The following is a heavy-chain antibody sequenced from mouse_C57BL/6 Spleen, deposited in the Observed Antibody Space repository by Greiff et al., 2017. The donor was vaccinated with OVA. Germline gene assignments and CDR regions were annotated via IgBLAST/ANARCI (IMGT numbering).Heavy chain of an antibody. J-gene: IGHJ3*01. CDR3: TRGGSSYLFAY. D-gene: IGHD1-1*01. V-gene: IGHV14-1*01. Sequence: VHVKQSGAELVRPGASVKLSCTASGFNIKDYYMHWVKQRPEQGLEWIGRIDPEDGDTEYAPKFQGKATMTADTSSNTAYLQLSSLTSEDTAVYYCTRGGSSYLFAYWGQGTLVTVSA. CDR1: GFNIKDYY. CDR2: IDPEDGDT.